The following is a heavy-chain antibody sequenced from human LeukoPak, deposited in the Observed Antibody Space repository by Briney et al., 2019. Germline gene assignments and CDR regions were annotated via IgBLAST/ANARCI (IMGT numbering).Heavy chain of an antibody. CDR2: IYTSGST. V-gene: IGHV4-4*07. D-gene: IGHD5-12*01. CDR3: AKASPLDIPGVDVEPFDY. J-gene: IGHJ4*02. Sequence: PSETLSLTCIVSGGSISSYYWSWIRQPAGKGLEWIGRIYTSGSTNFNPSLKSRVTMSVDTSKNQFSLKLSSVTAEDTAVYYCAKASPLDIPGVDVEPFDYWGQGTLVTVSS. CDR1: GGSISSYY.